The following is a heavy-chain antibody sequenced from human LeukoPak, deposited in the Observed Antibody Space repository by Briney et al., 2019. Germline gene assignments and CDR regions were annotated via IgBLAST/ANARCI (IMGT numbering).Heavy chain of an antibody. D-gene: IGHD6-13*01. V-gene: IGHV4-4*07. Sequence: SETLSLTCTVSGGSISSYYWSWIRQPAGKGLEWIGRIYTSGSTNYNPSLKSRVTKSVDTSKSQFSLKLSSVTAADTAVYYCARTIGIAAARVYYYYYMDVWGKGTTVTVSS. CDR1: GGSISSYY. CDR3: ARTIGIAAARVYYYYYMDV. CDR2: IYTSGST. J-gene: IGHJ6*03.